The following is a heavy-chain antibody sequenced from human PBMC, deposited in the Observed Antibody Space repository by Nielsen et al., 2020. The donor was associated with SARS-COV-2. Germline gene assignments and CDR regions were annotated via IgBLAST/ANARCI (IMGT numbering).Heavy chain of an antibody. CDR2: IDPAGDT. Sequence: RGSLRPSFEPSGFTFNNYDMHWFRQAPGAGLEWVASIDPAGDTYYPGSVRGRFTISRENAKNSLYLQMNSLRAGDTAVYYCARARITMTDDAFDIWGQGTMVTVSS. D-gene: IGHD3-22*01. J-gene: IGHJ3*02. CDR1: GFTFNNYD. V-gene: IGHV3-13*01. CDR3: ARARITMTDDAFDI.